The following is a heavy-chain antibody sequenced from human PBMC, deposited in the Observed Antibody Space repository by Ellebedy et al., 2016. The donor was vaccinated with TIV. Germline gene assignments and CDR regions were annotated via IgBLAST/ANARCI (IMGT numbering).Heavy chain of an antibody. V-gene: IGHV3-73*01. CDR1: GFNFSGSA. J-gene: IGHJ4*02. CDR2: IRSKSNSYAT. CDR3: TRAGNYRHDY. D-gene: IGHD1-7*01. Sequence: GESLKISXAASGFNFSGSAVHWVRQASGKGLQWVGRIRSKSNSYATAYAASVKGRFTISRDNAKNTLYLQINSLRAEDTAVYYCTRAGNYRHDYWGQGTLVTVSS.